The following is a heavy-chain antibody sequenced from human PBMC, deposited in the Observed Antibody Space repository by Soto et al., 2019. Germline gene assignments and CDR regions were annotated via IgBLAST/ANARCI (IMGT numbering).Heavy chain of an antibody. D-gene: IGHD3-22*01. CDR2: IWYDGSNK. V-gene: IGHV3-33*01. CDR3: ARDAYYYDSSSEGGFDY. J-gene: IGHJ4*02. Sequence: QVQLVESGGGVVQPGRSLRLSCAASGFTFSSYGMHWVRQAPGKGLEWVAVIWYDGSNKYYADSVKGRFTISRDNSTNTLYLQRNSLRAEDTAVYYCARDAYYYDSSSEGGFDYWGQGTLVTVSS. CDR1: GFTFSSYG.